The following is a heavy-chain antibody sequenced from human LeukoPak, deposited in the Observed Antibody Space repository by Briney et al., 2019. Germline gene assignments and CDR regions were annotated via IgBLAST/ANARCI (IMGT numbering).Heavy chain of an antibody. CDR3: ARGRSDYYDSSSHGRYFDY. Sequence: SETLSLTCTVSGGSISSGDYYWSWIRQPPGKGLEWIGYIYYSGSTYYNPSLKSRVTISVDTSKNQFSLKLSSVTAADTAVYYCARGRSDYYDSSSHGRYFDYWGQGTLVTVSS. J-gene: IGHJ4*02. CDR1: GGSISSGDYY. CDR2: IYYSGST. D-gene: IGHD3-22*01. V-gene: IGHV4-30-4*01.